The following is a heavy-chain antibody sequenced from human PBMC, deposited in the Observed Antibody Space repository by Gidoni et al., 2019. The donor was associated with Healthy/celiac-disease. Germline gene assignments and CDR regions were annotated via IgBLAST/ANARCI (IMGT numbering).Heavy chain of an antibody. V-gene: IGHV3-33*01. Sequence: QVQLVESGGGVVQPGRSLRLSCAASGFPFSSYGMHWVRQAPGKGLEWVAVRWYDGSNKYYADSVKGRFTISRDNSKNTLYLQMNSLRAEDTAVYYCARDPLSSGWYFGDFDYWGQGTLVTVSS. D-gene: IGHD6-19*01. J-gene: IGHJ4*02. CDR1: GFPFSSYG. CDR2: RWYDGSNK. CDR3: ARDPLSSGWYFGDFDY.